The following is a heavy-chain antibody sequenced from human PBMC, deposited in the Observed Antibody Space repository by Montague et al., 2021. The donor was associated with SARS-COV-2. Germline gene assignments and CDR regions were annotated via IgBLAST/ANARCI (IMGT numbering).Heavy chain of an antibody. D-gene: IGHD3-22*01. CDR2: IYYSGST. Sequence: TLSLTCAVSGGSINSGGYYWSWIRQHPGKGLEWIGYIYYSGSTYYNPSLKSRVTISVDTSKDQFSLKLSSVTAADTAVYYCARAATITMIVVVIDAFDIWGQGTMVTVSS. CDR3: ARAATITMIVVVIDAFDI. CDR1: GGSINSGGYY. J-gene: IGHJ3*02. V-gene: IGHV4-31*11.